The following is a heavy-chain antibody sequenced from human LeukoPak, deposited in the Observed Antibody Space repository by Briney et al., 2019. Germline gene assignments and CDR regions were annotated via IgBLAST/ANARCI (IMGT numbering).Heavy chain of an antibody. CDR3: VRLRRNNDRSGYYYYYDY. Sequence: GSLTLSCAASGYTFSDFSVNWVRQAPGKGLEWVSSISVRSNYRYYADSVRGRFTISRDDARDSLFLQMNSLRAEDTAVYFCVRLRRNNDRSGYYYYYDYWGQGTLVTVSS. CDR2: ISVRSNYR. J-gene: IGHJ4*02. CDR1: GYTFSDFS. D-gene: IGHD3-22*01. V-gene: IGHV3-21*01.